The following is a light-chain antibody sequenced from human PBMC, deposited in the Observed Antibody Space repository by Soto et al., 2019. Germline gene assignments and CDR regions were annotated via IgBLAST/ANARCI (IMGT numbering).Light chain of an antibody. J-gene: IGKJ1*01. CDR1: QSMNNY. Sequence: DIPLTQSPSSLSASVGDRVTITCRASQSMNNYINWYQQRPGKAPNLLIYATSTLQSGVPSRFSGSGSGTDFTLIISSLQPEDFATYYCQQSFSTPQWTFGQGTKVEIK. CDR3: QQSFSTPQWT. V-gene: IGKV1-39*01. CDR2: ATS.